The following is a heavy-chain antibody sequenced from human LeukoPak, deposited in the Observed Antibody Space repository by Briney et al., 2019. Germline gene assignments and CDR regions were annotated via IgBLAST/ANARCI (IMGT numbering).Heavy chain of an antibody. CDR3: ARHNWDPYWYFDL. D-gene: IGHD1-1*01. V-gene: IGHV4-39*07. CDR1: GGSISSSSYY. Sequence: SETLSLTCTVSGGSISSSSYYWGWIRQPPGKGLEWIGSIYYSGSTYYNPSLKSRVTISVDTSKNQFSLKLNSVTATDTAVYYCARHNWDPYWYFDLWGRGTLVIVAS. CDR2: IYYSGST. J-gene: IGHJ2*01.